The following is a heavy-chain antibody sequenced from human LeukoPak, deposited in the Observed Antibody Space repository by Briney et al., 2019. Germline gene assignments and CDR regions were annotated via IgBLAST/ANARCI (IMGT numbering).Heavy chain of an antibody. Sequence: ASVNVSPKPSGYTFTSYAISWVRQTPGQGLECMGWISAYNGNTYYTQNFQVRVTKTADPPTSTAYMELRSLRSDDTAVYYCARVSYNWFDPWGQGTLRTVS. V-gene: IGHV1-18*01. D-gene: IGHD6-6*01. CDR2: ISAYNGNT. CDR1: GYTFTSYA. J-gene: IGHJ5*02. CDR3: ARVSYNWFDP.